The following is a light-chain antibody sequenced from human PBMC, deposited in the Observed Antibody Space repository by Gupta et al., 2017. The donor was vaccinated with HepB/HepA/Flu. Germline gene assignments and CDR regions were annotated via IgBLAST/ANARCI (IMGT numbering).Light chain of an antibody. V-gene: IGLV1-44*01. CDR2: TNN. CDR3: ASLDDSLNGVV. Sequence: QSVLTQPSSASGTPGQRVTISCSGSSSNIGGSTLTWYRQFPGTAPKLLIYTNNQRPSGVPAQFSGSKSCTSASLAISGLQSEDEANYYCASLDDSLNGVVFGGGTKLTVL. CDR1: SSNIGGST. J-gene: IGLJ2*01.